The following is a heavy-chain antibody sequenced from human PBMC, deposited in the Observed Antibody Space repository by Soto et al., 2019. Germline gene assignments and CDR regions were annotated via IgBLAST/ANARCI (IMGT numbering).Heavy chain of an antibody. CDR1: GFTFSMYW. V-gene: IGHV3-74*01. J-gene: IGHJ4*02. CDR3: TRGPRPSSVGTGAF. Sequence: EVQLVESGGDLVQPGGSLRLSCTASGFTFSMYWMHWVRQVPGKGPEWVSRISDDGSRADYADSVKCRFTISRDNAKNTLYLEMHVLRADDTAVYYCTRGPRPSSVGTGAFWGQGTPVTVSS. CDR2: ISDDGSRA. D-gene: IGHD3-10*01.